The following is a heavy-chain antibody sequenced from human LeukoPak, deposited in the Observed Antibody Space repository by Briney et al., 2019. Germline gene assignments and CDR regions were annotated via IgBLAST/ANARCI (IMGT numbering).Heavy chain of an antibody. Sequence: GGSLRLSCAASGFSFDDFSMNWVRQAPGKGLEWVSSISGYSNYMYYADSVKGRFTISRDNVKSSLHLQMNSLGAEDTAVYYCAKSLATVVTGMCDFWGQGTLVTVSS. J-gene: IGHJ4*02. V-gene: IGHV3-21*06. CDR3: AKSLATVVTGMCDF. D-gene: IGHD4-23*01. CDR2: ISGYSNYM. CDR1: GFSFDDFS.